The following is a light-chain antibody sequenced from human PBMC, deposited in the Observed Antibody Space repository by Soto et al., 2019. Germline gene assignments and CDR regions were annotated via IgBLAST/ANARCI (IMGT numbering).Light chain of an antibody. CDR1: SGSVSTSYY. CDR3: VLYMGSGITV. V-gene: IGLV8-61*01. J-gene: IGLJ2*01. Sequence: QTVVTQEPSFSVSPGGTVTLTCGLSSGSVSTSYYPSWYQQTPGQAPRTLIYSTNTRSSGVPDRFSGSILGNKAALTITGAQADDESDYYCVLYMGSGITVFGGGTKPTVL. CDR2: STN.